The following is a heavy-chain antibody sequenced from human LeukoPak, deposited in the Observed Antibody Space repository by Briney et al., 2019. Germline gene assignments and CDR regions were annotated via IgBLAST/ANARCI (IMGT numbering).Heavy chain of an antibody. J-gene: IGHJ4*02. CDR3: SSRAVAGTPVD. CDR1: GGSVSSGSYY. D-gene: IGHD6-19*01. V-gene: IGHV4-61*01. CDR2: IYYSGST. Sequence: ASETLCLTCTVSGGSVSSGSYYWSWIRQPPGKVLEYIGYIYYSGSTNYNPSLKSRVTISLDTSKNQFSLKLSSVTAADTAVYYCSSRAVAGTPVDWGQGTLVTVSS.